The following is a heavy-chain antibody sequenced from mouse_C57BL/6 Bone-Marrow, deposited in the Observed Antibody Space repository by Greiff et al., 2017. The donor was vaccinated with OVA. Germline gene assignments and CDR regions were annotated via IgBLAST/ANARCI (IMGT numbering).Heavy chain of an antibody. CDR3: TRDYDPFYYGSSHWYFDV. D-gene: IGHD1-1*01. CDR1: GFTFSSYA. J-gene: IGHJ1*03. CDR2: ISSGGDYI. Sequence: EVKVVESGEGLVKPGGSLKLSCAASGFTFSSYAMSWVRQTPEKRLEWVAYISSGGDYIYYADTVKGRFTISRDNARNTLYLQMSSLKSEDTAMYYCTRDYDPFYYGSSHWYFDVWGTGTTVTVSS. V-gene: IGHV5-9-1*02.